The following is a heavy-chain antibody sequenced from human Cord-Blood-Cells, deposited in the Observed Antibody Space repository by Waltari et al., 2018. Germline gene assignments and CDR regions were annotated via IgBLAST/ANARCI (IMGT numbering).Heavy chain of an antibody. D-gene: IGHD7-27*01. CDR3: ARDWGFDY. CDR1: GFTFSSYS. J-gene: IGHJ4*02. V-gene: IGHV3-21*01. CDR2: ISSSSSYI. Sequence: EVQLVESGGGLVKPGGSLRLSCAASGFTFSSYSMNWDRKAQGKGLEWVSSISSSSSYIYYADSVNGRFTISRDNAKNSLYLQMNSLRAEDTAVYYCARDWGFDYWGQGTLVTVSS.